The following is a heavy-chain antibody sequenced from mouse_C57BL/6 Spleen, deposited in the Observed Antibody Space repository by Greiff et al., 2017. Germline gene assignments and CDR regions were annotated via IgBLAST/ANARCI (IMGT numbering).Heavy chain of an antibody. J-gene: IGHJ2*01. Sequence: QVQLKQPGAELVKPGASVKLSCKASGYTFTSYWMQWVKQRPGQGLEWIGEIDPSDSYTNYNQKFKGKATLTVDTSSSTAYMQLSSLTSEDSAVYYCARAFYYYGSSYDYWGQGTTLTVSS. CDR3: ARAFYYYGSSYDY. CDR1: GYTFTSYW. CDR2: IDPSDSYT. D-gene: IGHD1-1*01. V-gene: IGHV1-50*01.